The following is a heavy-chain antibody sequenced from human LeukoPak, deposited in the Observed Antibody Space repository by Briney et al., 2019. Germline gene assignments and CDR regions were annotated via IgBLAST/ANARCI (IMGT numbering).Heavy chain of an antibody. CDR1: GYTFTDYY. D-gene: IGHD2-8*01. J-gene: IGHJ4*02. CDR2: INPKTGET. CDR3: ARGKHEGWYYFDY. Sequence: ASVKVSCKASGYTFTDYYLFWVRQAPGQGLEWMGWINPKTGETKFGQKFQGRVTMTRDTSISTAYMELSRLRSDDTAVYYCARGKHEGWYYFDYWGQGTLVTVSS. V-gene: IGHV1-2*02.